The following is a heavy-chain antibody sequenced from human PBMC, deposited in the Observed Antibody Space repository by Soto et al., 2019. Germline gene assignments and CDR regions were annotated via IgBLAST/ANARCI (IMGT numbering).Heavy chain of an antibody. Sequence: SVKVSCKASGYTFPAYYVHWVREAPGQGLEWLGWINPEIGGTSYAHKFKGRVTLSRDMSINAAYKALSSLRFNDAAVYFCARARFQVISEGMDVWGQGTTVTDSS. CDR1: GYTFPAYY. V-gene: IGHV1-2*07. D-gene: IGHD2-21*01. CDR3: ARARFQVISEGMDV. J-gene: IGHJ6*02. CDR2: INPEIGGT.